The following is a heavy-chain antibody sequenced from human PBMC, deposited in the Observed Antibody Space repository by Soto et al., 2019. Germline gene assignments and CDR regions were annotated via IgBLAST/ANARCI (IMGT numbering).Heavy chain of an antibody. J-gene: IGHJ4*02. Sequence: ASVKVSCKASGDTFASFGFSWVRQAPGQGLEWLGWISAYNGNTHYAQKVRDRVTLTTDTSTNTAYMELRSLTSDDTAIYYCARDQESITDRILQYWGQGTRVTVSS. CDR1: GDTFASFG. V-gene: IGHV1-18*01. CDR3: ARDQESITDRILQY. D-gene: IGHD3-10*01. CDR2: ISAYNGNT.